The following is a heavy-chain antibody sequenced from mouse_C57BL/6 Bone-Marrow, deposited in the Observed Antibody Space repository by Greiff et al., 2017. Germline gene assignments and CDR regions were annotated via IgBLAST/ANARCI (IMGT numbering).Heavy chain of an antibody. CDR1: GFTFSDYY. V-gene: IGHV5-12*01. J-gene: IGHJ4*01. CDR3: ARRIHGAMDY. CDR2: ISNGGGST. Sequence: DVMLVESGGGLVQPGGSLKLSCAASGFTFSDYYMYWVRQTPEKRLEWVAYISNGGGSTYYPDTVKGRFTISRDNAKNTLYLQMSRLKSEDTAMYYCARRIHGAMDYWGQGTSVTVSS.